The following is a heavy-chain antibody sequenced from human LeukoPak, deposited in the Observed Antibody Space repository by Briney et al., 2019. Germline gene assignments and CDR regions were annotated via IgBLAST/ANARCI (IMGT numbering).Heavy chain of an antibody. D-gene: IGHD3-22*01. CDR3: ARRSDSSGYPYYFDY. Sequence: SVKVSCKASGGTFSSYAISWVRQAPGQGLEWMGGIIPIFGTANYAQKFQGRVTITADESTSTAYMELSSLRSEDTAVYYCARRSDSSGYPYYFDYWGQGTLATVSS. J-gene: IGHJ4*02. V-gene: IGHV1-69*01. CDR1: GGTFSSYA. CDR2: IIPIFGTA.